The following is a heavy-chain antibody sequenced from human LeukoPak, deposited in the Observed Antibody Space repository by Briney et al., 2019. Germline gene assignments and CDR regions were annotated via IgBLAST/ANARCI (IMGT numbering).Heavy chain of an antibody. CDR3: AKAPDSSGFPSYFDS. V-gene: IGHV3-23*01. J-gene: IGHJ4*02. CDR2: LSDSAVSS. Sequence: GGSLRLSCAVSGFTFSTFAMNWVRQAPGKGLEWVSSLSDSAVSSYYADSVKGRFTISRDNSKNTLYLQMNSLRAEDTATYYCAKAPDSSGFPSYFDSWGQGTLVAVSS. CDR1: GFTFSTFA. D-gene: IGHD3-22*01.